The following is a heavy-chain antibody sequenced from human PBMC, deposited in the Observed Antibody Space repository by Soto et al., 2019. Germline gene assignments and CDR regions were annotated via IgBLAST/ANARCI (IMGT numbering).Heavy chain of an antibody. CDR2: ISYDGSNK. J-gene: IGHJ4*02. V-gene: IGHV3-30-3*01. CDR3: ARGWQLAD. CDR1: GFTFSSYA. Sequence: QVQLVESGGGVVQPGRSLRLSCAASGFTFSSYAMHWVRQAPGKGLEWVAVISYDGSNKYYADSVKGRFIISRDNSKNTLYLQMNSLRAEDTAVYYCARGWQLADWGQGTLVTVSS. D-gene: IGHD2-15*01.